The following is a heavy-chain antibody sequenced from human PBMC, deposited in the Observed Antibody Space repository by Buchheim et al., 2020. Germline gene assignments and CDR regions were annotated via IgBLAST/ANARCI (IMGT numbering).Heavy chain of an antibody. CDR1: GFTVSSNY. CDR2: IYSGGST. J-gene: IGHJ6*02. Sequence: EVQLVESGGGLVQPGGSLRLSCAASGFTVSSNYMSWVRQAPGKGLEWVSVIYSGGSTYYADSVKGRFTISRDNSKNTPYLQMNSLRAEDTAVYYCARDRIFGVVRSLLYYGMDVWGQGTT. D-gene: IGHD3-3*01. CDR3: ARDRIFGVVRSLLYYGMDV. V-gene: IGHV3-66*01.